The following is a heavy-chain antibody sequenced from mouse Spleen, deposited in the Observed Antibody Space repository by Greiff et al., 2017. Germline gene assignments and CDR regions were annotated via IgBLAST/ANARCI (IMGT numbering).Heavy chain of an antibody. CDR1: GYTFTSYW. D-gene: IGHD1-1*01. J-gene: IGHJ2*01. Sequence: VQLQQPGAELVKPGASVKMSCKASGYTFTSYWITWVKQRPGQGLEWIGDIYPGSGSTNYNEKFKSKATLTVDTSSSTAYMQLSSLTSEDSAVYYCARRYYGSSYVYFDYWGQGTTLTVSS. V-gene: IGHV1-55*01. CDR3: ARRYYGSSYVYFDY. CDR2: IYPGSGST.